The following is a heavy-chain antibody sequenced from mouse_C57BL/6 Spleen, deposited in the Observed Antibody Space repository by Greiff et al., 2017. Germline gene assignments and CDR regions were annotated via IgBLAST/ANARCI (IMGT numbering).Heavy chain of an antibody. CDR2: ISSGSSTI. J-gene: IGHJ2*01. V-gene: IGHV5-17*01. CDR1: GFTFSDYG. D-gene: IGHD1-1*01. Sequence: EVQLQESGGGLVKPGGSLKLSCAASGFTFSDYGMHWVRQAPEKGLEWVAYISSGSSTIYYADTVKGRFTISRDNAKNTLFLQMTSLRSEDTAMYYCARGGITTVGYFDYWGQGTTLTVSS. CDR3: ARGGITTVGYFDY.